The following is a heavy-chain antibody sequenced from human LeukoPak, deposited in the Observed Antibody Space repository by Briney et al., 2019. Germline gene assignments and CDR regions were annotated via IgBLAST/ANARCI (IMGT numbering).Heavy chain of an antibody. CDR2: IDSGGGT. D-gene: IGHD3-16*01. V-gene: IGHV3-23*01. Sequence: GGSLRLSCAASGFTFSNYVMSRVRQAPGKGLEWVSAIDSGGGTYYADSVKGRFTISRDNSKNTLYLQLNSLRAEDTAVYYCAKGPQGDWGQGALVTVSS. CDR3: AKGPQGD. J-gene: IGHJ4*02. CDR1: GFTFSNYV.